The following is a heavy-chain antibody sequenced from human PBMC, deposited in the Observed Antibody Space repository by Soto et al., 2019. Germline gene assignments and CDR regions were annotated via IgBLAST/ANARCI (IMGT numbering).Heavy chain of an antibody. J-gene: IGHJ4*02. CDR2: IYYSGST. CDR3: ARETYYYGSGSYYILDY. V-gene: IGHV4-31*03. Sequence: PSETLSLTCTVSGGSISSGGYYWSWIRQHPGKGLEWIGYIYYSGSTYYNPSLKSRVTISVDTSKNQFSLKLSSVTAADTAVYYCARETYYYGSGSYYILDYWGQGTLVTVSS. CDR1: GGSISSGGYY. D-gene: IGHD3-10*01.